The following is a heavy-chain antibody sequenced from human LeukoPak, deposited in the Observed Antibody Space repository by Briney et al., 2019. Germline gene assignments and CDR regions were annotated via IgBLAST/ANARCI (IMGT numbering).Heavy chain of an antibody. CDR1: RFTFSSYW. V-gene: IGHV3-7*01. CDR2: IKEDGSEK. J-gene: IGHJ4*02. D-gene: IGHD5-24*01. Sequence: GGSLRLSCAASRFTFSSYWMSWVRQAPGKGLEWVANIKEDGSEKYYVDSVKGRFTISRDNAKNSLYLQMNNLRAEDTAVYYCARVDQVEDGYNPGYSDYWGQGTLVTVSS. CDR3: ARVDQVEDGYNPGYSDY.